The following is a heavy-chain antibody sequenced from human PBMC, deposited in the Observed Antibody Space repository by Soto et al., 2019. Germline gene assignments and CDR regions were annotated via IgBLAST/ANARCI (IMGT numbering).Heavy chain of an antibody. CDR2: ISYDGSNK. V-gene: IGHV3-30*18. J-gene: IGHJ6*02. Sequence: PGGSLRLSCAASGFTFSSYGMHWVRQAPGKGLEWVAVISYDGSNKYYADSVKGRFTISRDNSKNTLYLQMNSLRAEGTAVYYCANLLLGYCSSTSCWGDYYYGMDVWGQGTTVTVSS. CDR3: ANLLLGYCSSTSCWGDYYYGMDV. D-gene: IGHD2-2*01. CDR1: GFTFSSYG.